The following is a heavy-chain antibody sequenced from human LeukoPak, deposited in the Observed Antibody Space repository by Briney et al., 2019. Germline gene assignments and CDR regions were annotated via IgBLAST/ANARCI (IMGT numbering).Heavy chain of an antibody. CDR1: GYTFTSYA. CDR3: ARALNSYGYSPFDS. CDR2: INAYNGNA. V-gene: IGHV1-18*01. D-gene: IGHD5-18*01. J-gene: IGHJ4*02. Sequence: ASVKVSCKASGYTFTSYALSWVRQAPGQGLEWMGWINAYNGNANYAQILQGRVTMTTDTSTSTAYMELRSLRSDDTAVYYCARALNSYGYSPFDSWGPGTLVTVSS.